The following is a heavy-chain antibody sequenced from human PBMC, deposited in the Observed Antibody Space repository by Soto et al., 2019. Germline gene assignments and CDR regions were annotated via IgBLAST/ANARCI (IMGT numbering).Heavy chain of an antibody. CDR3: ARGGITIFGVVRSYNWFDP. Sequence: SETLSLTCAVSGGSISSSNWWSWVRQPPGKGLEWIGEIYHSGSANYNPSPKSRVTISVDKSKNQFSLKLSSVTAADTAVYYCARGGITIFGVVRSYNWFDPWGQGTLVTVSS. CDR2: IYHSGSA. V-gene: IGHV4-4*02. J-gene: IGHJ5*02. CDR1: GGSISSSNW. D-gene: IGHD3-3*01.